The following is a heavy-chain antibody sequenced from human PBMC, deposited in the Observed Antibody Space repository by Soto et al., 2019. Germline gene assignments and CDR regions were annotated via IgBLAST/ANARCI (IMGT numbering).Heavy chain of an antibody. CDR1: GGTFSSYT. J-gene: IGHJ4*02. CDR3: AGQGYCSGGSCYVDY. CDR2: IIPILVIA. V-gene: IGHV1-69*02. Sequence: QVQLVQSGAEVKKPGSSVKVSCKASGGTFSSYTISWVRQAPGQGLEWMGRIIPILVIANYAQKFQGRVTITADKSTSTAYMELSSLRSEDTAVYYCAGQGYCSGGSCYVDYWGQGTLVTVSS. D-gene: IGHD2-15*01.